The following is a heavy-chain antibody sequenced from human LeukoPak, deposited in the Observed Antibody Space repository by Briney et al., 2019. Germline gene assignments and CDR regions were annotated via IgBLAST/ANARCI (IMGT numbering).Heavy chain of an antibody. Sequence: SQTLSLTCTVSGGSISSGGYYWSWIRQHPGKGLEWIGYIYYSGSTYYNPSLKSRVTISVDMSKNQFSLKLSSVTAADTAVYYCARGRYSRPYYFDYWGQGTLVTVSS. CDR2: IYYSGST. CDR3: ARGRYSRPYYFDY. D-gene: IGHD6-13*01. J-gene: IGHJ4*02. CDR1: GGSISSGGYY. V-gene: IGHV4-31*03.